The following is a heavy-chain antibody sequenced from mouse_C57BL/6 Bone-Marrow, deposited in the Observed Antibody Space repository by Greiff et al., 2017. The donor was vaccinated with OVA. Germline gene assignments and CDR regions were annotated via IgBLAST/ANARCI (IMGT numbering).Heavy chain of an antibody. CDR1: GFTFSSYA. V-gene: IGHV5-4*03. Sequence: EVMLVESGGGLVKPGGSLKLSCAASGFTFSSYAMSWVRQTPEKRLEWVATISDGGSYTYYPDNVKGRFTISRDNAKNNLYLQMSHLKSEDPAMYYCAREDYFDYWGQGTTLTVSS. CDR2: ISDGGSYT. J-gene: IGHJ2*01. CDR3: AREDYFDY.